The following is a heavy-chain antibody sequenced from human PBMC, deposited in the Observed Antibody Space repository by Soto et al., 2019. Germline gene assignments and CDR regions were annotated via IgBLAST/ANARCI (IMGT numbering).Heavy chain of an antibody. CDR2: NYYRSKWYS. CDR3: ARVSGPFSVQEAFER. V-gene: IGHV6-1*01. CDR1: GDSVSSNSAT. Sequence: SQTLSLTCAISGDSVSSNSATWNWVRQSPSRGLEWLGRNYYRSKWYSDYAVSVKSRITINPDTSKNQFSLQLNSVTPEDTAVYYCARVSGPFSVQEAFERGGQGTMVTVSS. D-gene: IGHD1-1*01. J-gene: IGHJ3*02.